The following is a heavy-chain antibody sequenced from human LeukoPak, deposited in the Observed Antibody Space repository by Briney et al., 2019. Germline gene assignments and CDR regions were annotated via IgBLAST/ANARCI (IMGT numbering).Heavy chain of an antibody. CDR1: GFTFSSYG. Sequence: PGGSLRLSCAASGFTFSSYGMHWVRQAAGKGLEWVAFIRYDGSNKYYADSVKGRFTISRDNSKNTLYLQMNSLRAEDTAVYYCHYYHSNSYYTLLYDYWGQGTLVTVSS. D-gene: IGHD3-22*01. CDR3: HYYHSNSYYTLLYDY. V-gene: IGHV3-30*02. J-gene: IGHJ4*02. CDR2: IRYDGSNK.